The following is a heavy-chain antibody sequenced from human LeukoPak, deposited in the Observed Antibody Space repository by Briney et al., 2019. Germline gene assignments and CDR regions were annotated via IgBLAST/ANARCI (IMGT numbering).Heavy chain of an antibody. CDR1: GFTFSSYA. V-gene: IGHV3-53*01. CDR2: IYTGGGT. CDR3: ARGIAAAGE. J-gene: IGHJ4*02. Sequence: GGSLRLSCAASGFTFSSYAMSWVRQAPGKGLEWVSVIYTGGGTYYADSVKGRFTISRENSKNTLYLQMNSLRAEDTAVYYCARGIAAAGEWGQGTLVTVSS. D-gene: IGHD6-13*01.